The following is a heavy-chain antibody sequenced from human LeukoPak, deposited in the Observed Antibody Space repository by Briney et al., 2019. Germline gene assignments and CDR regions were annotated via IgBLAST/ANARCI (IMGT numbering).Heavy chain of an antibody. J-gene: IGHJ3*01. CDR2: IDPDDSGS. CDR1: GFTFSRYW. CDR3: AGVRAGANRAFDV. V-gene: IGHV3-74*01. D-gene: IGHD4/OR15-4a*01. Sequence: GGSLRLTCAASGFTFSRYWMHWVRQAPGEGLVWVSRIDPDDSGSSYADSVKGRFTISRDNAKNTLWLQMNSLRADDTAVYYCAGVRAGANRAFDVWGQGTVVAVSS.